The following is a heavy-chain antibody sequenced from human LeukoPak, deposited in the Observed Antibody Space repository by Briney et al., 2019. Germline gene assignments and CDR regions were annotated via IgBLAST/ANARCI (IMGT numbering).Heavy chain of an antibody. CDR3: ARDGDSSWPYYYYYYGMDV. V-gene: IGHV1-3*01. J-gene: IGHJ6*02. D-gene: IGHD6-13*01. CDR2: TNACNGNT. Sequence: GASVKVYCKASGYTFTSYAMHWVRQAPGQRLEWMRWTNACNGNTKYSQKFQGRVTITRDTCASTAYMELSSLRSEDTAVYYCARDGDSSWPYYYYYYGMDVWGQGTTVTVSS. CDR1: GYTFTSYA.